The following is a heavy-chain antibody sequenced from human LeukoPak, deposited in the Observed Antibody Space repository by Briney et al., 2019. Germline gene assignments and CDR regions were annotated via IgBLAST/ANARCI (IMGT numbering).Heavy chain of an antibody. CDR3: TMSSGWYVGH. D-gene: IGHD6-19*01. Sequence: AGGSLRLSCAASGFTFSNAWMSWVRQAPGRGLEWVGRIKSKTDGGTTDYAAPVKGRFTISRDDSKNTLYLQMNSLKTEDAAVYYCTMSSGWYVGHWGEGTLVTVSS. V-gene: IGHV3-15*01. CDR2: IKSKTDGGTT. CDR1: GFTFSNAW. J-gene: IGHJ4*02.